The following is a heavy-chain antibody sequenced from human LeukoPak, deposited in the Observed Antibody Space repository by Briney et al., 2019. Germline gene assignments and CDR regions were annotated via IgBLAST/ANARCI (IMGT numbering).Heavy chain of an antibody. CDR1: GVTFSSYW. CDR3: ATSRSLDH. CDR2: IKQDGSEK. V-gene: IGHV3-7*05. D-gene: IGHD6-13*01. J-gene: IGHJ4*02. Sequence: GGSLRISCAAHGVTFSSYWMNWVRQAPGKGLEWVANIKQDGSEKYYVDSVKGRFTISRDNAKSSLYLQMNSLRVEDTAVYYCATSRSLDHWGQGTLVTVSS.